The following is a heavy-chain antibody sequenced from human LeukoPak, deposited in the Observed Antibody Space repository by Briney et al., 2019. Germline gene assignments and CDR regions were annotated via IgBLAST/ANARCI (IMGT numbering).Heavy chain of an antibody. J-gene: IGHJ4*02. D-gene: IGHD6-13*01. CDR1: GFTFSSHA. CDR3: ASSPSSYFDY. Sequence: GGSLRLSCAASGFTFSSHAMHWVRQAPGKGLEWVALVSYDGTSKYYSDSVMGRFTVSRDNSKDTLYLQMNSLRAEDTAVYYCASSPSSYFDYWSQGTLVTVSS. V-gene: IGHV3-30-3*01. CDR2: VSYDGTSK.